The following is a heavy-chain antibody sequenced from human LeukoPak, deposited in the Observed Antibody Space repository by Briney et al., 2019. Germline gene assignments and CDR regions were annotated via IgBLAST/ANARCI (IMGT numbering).Heavy chain of an antibody. CDR1: GGSLSGYY. CDR3: ARGSPKLDS. J-gene: IGHJ5*01. V-gene: IGHV4-34*01. CDR2: ISHSGTS. Sequence: SETLSLTCAVSGGSLSGYYWTWIRQPPGKGLEWIGEISHSGTSNYNPALKSRVTMSVDPSKNQISLNLISVTAADTAVYYCARGSPKLDSWGRGTLVSVSS.